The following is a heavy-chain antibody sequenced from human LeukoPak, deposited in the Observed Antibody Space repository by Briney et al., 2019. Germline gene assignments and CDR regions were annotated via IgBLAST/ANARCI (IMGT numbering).Heavy chain of an antibody. J-gene: IGHJ4*02. CDR1: GFTFSTYW. CDR3: ARKTTVPHFDY. CDR2: INQDGSEK. Sequence: GGSLRLSCAASGFTFSTYWMSWVRQAQGKGLEWVANINQDGSEKYYVDSVKGRFTISRDNVDNSLYLQMNSLRAEDTAVYYCARKTTVPHFDYWGQGTLVTVSS. D-gene: IGHD1-1*01. V-gene: IGHV3-7*04.